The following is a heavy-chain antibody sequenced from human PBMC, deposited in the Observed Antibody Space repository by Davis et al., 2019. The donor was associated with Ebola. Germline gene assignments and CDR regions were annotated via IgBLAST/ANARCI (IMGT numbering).Heavy chain of an antibody. CDR2: IYYSGST. J-gene: IGHJ6*02. Sequence: SETLSLTCTVSGGSISSYYWRGIRKQEGKGLEWIGYIYYSGSTNYNPSLKSRVTISVDTSKNQFSLTLRSVTAADTAVYYCATSRRVVLPTPYYSYYGLGVWGQRTTLTVSS. CDR1: GGSISSYY. V-gene: IGHV4-59*12. D-gene: IGHD4/OR15-4a*01. CDR3: ATSRRVVLPTPYYSYYGLGV.